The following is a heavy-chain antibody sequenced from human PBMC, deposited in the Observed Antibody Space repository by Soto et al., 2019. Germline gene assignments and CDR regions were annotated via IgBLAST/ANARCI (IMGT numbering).Heavy chain of an antibody. J-gene: IGHJ6*02. CDR3: AKDRSPTWNLTFYYYYGMDV. V-gene: IGHV3-30*18. D-gene: IGHD1-7*01. CDR2: ISYDGSNK. CDR1: GCTFSSYG. Sequence: GGSLSLSCAASGCTFSSYGMHWVRQAPGKGLEWVAVISYDGSNKYYADSGKGRFTISRDNSKNTLYLQMNSLRAEDTAVYYCAKDRSPTWNLTFYYYYGMDVWGQGTTVTVSS.